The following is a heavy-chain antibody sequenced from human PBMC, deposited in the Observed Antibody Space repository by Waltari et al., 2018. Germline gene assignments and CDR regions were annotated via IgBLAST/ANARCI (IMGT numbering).Heavy chain of an antibody. V-gene: IGHV4-4*02. D-gene: IGHD2-15*01. J-gene: IGHJ4*02. CDR1: GDSMRSTDW. CDR3: ARDRGRGIYLDS. CDR2: IQRSGRT. Sequence: QMQLQESGPGLVKPSGTLSVTCPVSGDSMRSTDWWSWVRQSPEKGLEWIGQIQRSGRTHYNPSLESRVTISIDTSNNQFSLKVTSTTAADTAVYYCARDRGRGIYLDSWGRGTLVTVSP.